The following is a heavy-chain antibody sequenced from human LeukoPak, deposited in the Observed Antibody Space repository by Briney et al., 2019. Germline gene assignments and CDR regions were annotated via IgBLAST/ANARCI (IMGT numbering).Heavy chain of an antibody. V-gene: IGHV3-30*02. J-gene: IGHJ4*02. CDR2: IRYDGTNK. CDR3: AKDLWPMEYSSSSPFDY. Sequence: GGSLRLSCAASGFTFSSYGMHWVRQAPGKGLEWVAFIRYDGTNKYYADSVKGRFTISRDNFKNTVYLQMHSLRAEDTAVYYCAKDLWPMEYSSSSPFDYWGQGTLVTVSS. CDR1: GFTFSSYG. D-gene: IGHD6-6*01.